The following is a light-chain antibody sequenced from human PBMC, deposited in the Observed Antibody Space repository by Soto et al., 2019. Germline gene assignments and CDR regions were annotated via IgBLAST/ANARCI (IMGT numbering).Light chain of an antibody. CDR2: DAS. J-gene: IGKJ5*01. V-gene: IGKV1-33*01. CDR1: QLISSW. CDR3: QQYDDIPPT. Sequence: DIQMTQSPSSLAASVGDRVTITCRASQLISSWLVWYQQKPGKAPKLLIYDASNLEPGVPSRFSGRGSGADFTFSISSLQPEDIATYYCQQYDDIPPTFGQGTRLDIK.